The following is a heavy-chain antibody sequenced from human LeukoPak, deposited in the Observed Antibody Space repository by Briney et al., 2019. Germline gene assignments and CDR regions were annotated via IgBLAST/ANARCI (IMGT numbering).Heavy chain of an antibody. Sequence: PSETLSLTCAVSGGSMSDHYWSWIRQTPGTTLEWIGYIYATGNTNYRPSLKGRVTISLDTSKNHFSLRLRSVTAADTALYYCARHFRRDYPDSGSSQYFHYIDVWGKGTTVVVSS. V-gene: IGHV4-4*09. D-gene: IGHD3-10*01. J-gene: IGHJ6*03. CDR2: IYATGNT. CDR1: GGSMSDHY. CDR3: ARHFRRDYPDSGSSQYFHYIDV.